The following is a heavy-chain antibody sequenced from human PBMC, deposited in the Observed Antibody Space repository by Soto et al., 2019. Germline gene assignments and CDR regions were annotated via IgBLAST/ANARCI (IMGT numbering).Heavy chain of an antibody. D-gene: IGHD3-9*01. CDR3: ARLPFYDILTGYTKDHYHYGMAV. J-gene: IGHJ6*02. CDR2: IYYSGST. CDR1: GGSIRSYY. V-gene: IGHV4-59*08. Sequence: SETLSLTCTVSGGSIRSYYWSWIRQPPGKGLEWIGYIYYSGSTYYSPSLKSRVTISVDTSKNQFSLKLSSVTAADTAVYYCARLPFYDILTGYTKDHYHYGMAVLGQGTTVTVSS.